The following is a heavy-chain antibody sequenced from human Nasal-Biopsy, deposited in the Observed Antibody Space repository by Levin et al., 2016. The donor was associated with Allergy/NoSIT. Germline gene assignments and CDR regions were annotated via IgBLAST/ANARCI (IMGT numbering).Heavy chain of an antibody. J-gene: IGHJ6*03. D-gene: IGHD2-21*02. V-gene: IGHV3-33*08. CDR1: KFTFSDYD. Sequence: GESLKISCAASKFTFSDYDMNWVRQAPGAGLEWVGFISPNGRNTEYGESVVGRCSISRDNSKRTVYLLIHSLKIEDAGVYFCARDVAVTQGSPRYMDVWGKGTTVTVSS. CDR3: ARDVAVTQGSPRYMDV. CDR2: ISPNGRNT.